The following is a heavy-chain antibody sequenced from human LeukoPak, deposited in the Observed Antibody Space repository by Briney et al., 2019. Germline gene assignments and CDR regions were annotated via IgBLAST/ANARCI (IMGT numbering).Heavy chain of an antibody. D-gene: IGHD3-3*01. Sequence: GGSLRLSCAASGFTFSSYSMNWVRQAPGKGLEWVALILNDGSNKYYADSVKGRFTISRDNAKNSLYLEMNSLRPEDTAVYYCATDKYYDYWSDNTPRIDYWGQGTLVLVSS. CDR3: ATDKYYDYWSDNTPRIDY. J-gene: IGHJ4*02. V-gene: IGHV3-30*03. CDR2: ILNDGSNK. CDR1: GFTFSSYS.